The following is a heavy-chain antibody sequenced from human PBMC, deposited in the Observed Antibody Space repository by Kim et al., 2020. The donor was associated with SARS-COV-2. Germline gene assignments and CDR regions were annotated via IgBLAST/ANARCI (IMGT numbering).Heavy chain of an antibody. CDR3: ARDRSYYDILTGYVSLGEYGMDV. J-gene: IGHJ6*02. CDR1: GFTFSSYG. V-gene: IGHV3-33*05. D-gene: IGHD3-9*01. CDR2: ISYDGSNK. Sequence: GGSLRLSCAASGFTFSSYGMHWVRQAPGKGLEWVAVISYDGSNKYYADSVKGRFTISRDNSKNTLYLQMNSLRAEDTAVYYCARDRSYYDILTGYVSLGEYGMDVWGQGTTVTVSS.